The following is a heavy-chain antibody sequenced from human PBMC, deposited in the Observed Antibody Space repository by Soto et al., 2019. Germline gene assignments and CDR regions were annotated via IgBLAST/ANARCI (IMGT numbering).Heavy chain of an antibody. CDR3: ARVEAVAVTWWYFDL. D-gene: IGHD6-19*01. J-gene: IGHJ2*01. Sequence: QVQLVESGGGVVQPGRSLRLSCAASGFTFSSYAMHWVRQAPGKGLEWVALISYDGSNKYYADSVKGRFTISRDNSKNTVNMEMNSLRTEDTAVYYCARVEAVAVTWWYFDLWGRGTLVTVSS. CDR1: GFTFSSYA. CDR2: ISYDGSNK. V-gene: IGHV3-30*03.